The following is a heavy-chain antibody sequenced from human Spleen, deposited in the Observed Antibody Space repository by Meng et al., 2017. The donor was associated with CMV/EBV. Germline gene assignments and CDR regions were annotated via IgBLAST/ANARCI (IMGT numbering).Heavy chain of an antibody. Sequence: ASGYSFTSYGLSWVRQAPGQGLEWMGWISAYNGHTNYAQKLQGRVSMTTDTSTSTAYMELRSLRSDDTAVYYCARDRITLVRGVPVYWGQGTLVTVSS. J-gene: IGHJ4*02. V-gene: IGHV1-18*01. CDR2: ISAYNGHT. CDR1: GYSFTSYG. CDR3: ARDRITLVRGVPVY. D-gene: IGHD3-10*01.